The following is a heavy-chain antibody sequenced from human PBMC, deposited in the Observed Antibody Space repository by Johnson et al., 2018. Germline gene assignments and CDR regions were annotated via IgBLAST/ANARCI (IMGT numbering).Heavy chain of an antibody. CDR1: GFAFDDYA. J-gene: IGHJ3*02. CDR2: IRWNSGSL. CDR3: AKDNSATIPEARAFDI. D-gene: IGHD1-26*01. V-gene: IGHV3-9*01. Sequence: VQLVQSGGGLVQPXRSLRLSXAASGFAFDDYAMHWVRPAPGKGLEWVSGIRWNSGSLGFAESVKGRVNISRDNAKNSLYLQMNSLRAEDTALYYCAKDNSATIPEARAFDIWGQGTMVTVSS.